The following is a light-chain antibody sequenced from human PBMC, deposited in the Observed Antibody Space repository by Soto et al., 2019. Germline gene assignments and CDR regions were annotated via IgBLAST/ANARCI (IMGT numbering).Light chain of an antibody. CDR2: DKH. CDR1: QGIGDT. V-gene: IGKV3-15*01. Sequence: IVMTQSPDTLSVSPGEGATLSCRASQGIGDTLAWYQNKPRKNPSLLIYDKHTRATGVPTTSSGSSSGAEFTLTINRLQSQDFSVYYCKPSNKWPLTLGGWTNVYIK. J-gene: IGKJ4*01. CDR3: KPSNKWPLT.